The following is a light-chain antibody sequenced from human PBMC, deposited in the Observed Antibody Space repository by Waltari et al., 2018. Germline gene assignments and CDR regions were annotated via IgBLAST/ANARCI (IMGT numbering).Light chain of an antibody. CDR1: SSNIGAGHD. V-gene: IGLV1-40*01. CDR2: GNN. J-gene: IGLJ1*01. CDR3: QSYDSSLGGSRV. Sequence: QSVLTQPPSVSGAPGQRVTISCTGSSSNIGAGHDVHWYQHLPGTAPKLLIDGNNNRSSGVPDRFSGSKSGTSASLGITGLQAEDEADYYCQSYDSSLGGSRVFGTGTKVTVL.